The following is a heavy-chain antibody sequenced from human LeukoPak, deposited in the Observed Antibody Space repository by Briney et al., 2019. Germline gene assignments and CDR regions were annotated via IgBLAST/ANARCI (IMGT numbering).Heavy chain of an antibody. CDR1: GYTSTGYY. D-gene: IGHD3-10*01. Sequence: GASVKVSCKASGYTSTGYYMHWVRQAPGQGLEWMGWINPNSGGTNYAQKFQGRVTMTRNTSISTAYMELSSLRSEDTAVYYCARGAILWFGENNKSDYYYYYYMDVWGKGTTVTISS. CDR2: INPNSGGT. CDR3: ARGAILWFGENNKSDYYYYYYMDV. V-gene: IGHV1-2*02. J-gene: IGHJ6*03.